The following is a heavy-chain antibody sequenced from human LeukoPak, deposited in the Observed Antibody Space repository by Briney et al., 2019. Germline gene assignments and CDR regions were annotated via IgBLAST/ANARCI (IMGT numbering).Heavy chain of an antibody. J-gene: IGHJ4*02. CDR2: ISYDGANK. D-gene: IGHD4-17*01. V-gene: IGHV3-30*18. Sequence: GGSLRLSCAAYGFTFNYNGMNWVRQAPGKGLEGVAFISYDGANKYYTESVRGRFTISRDNSKNTLYLQMNSLRPGDTAVYYCAKDWGGDYGDYAGDYWGQGTLVTVSS. CDR1: GFTFNYNG. CDR3: AKDWGGDYGDYAGDY.